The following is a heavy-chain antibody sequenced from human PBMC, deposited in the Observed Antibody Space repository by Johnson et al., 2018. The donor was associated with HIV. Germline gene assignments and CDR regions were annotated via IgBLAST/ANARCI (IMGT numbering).Heavy chain of an antibody. V-gene: IGHV3-30*03. CDR2: MSYDGSNK. J-gene: IGHJ3*02. CDR3: TTGQLGGASDI. D-gene: IGHD6-13*01. CDR1: GFTFRAYG. Sequence: QVQLVESGGGLVKPGGSLRLSCAASGFTFRAYGMHWVRQAPGKGLEWLTLMSYDGSNKYYADSVKGRFTISRDNSKNTLYLQMNSLRADDTAVYYCTTGQLGGASDIWGQGTMVTVSS.